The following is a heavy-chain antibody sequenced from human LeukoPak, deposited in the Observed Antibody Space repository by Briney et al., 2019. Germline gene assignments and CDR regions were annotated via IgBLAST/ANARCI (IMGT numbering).Heavy chain of an antibody. D-gene: IGHD6-13*01. Sequence: SETLSPTCAVYGGSFSGYYWSWIRQPPGKGLEWIGEINHSGSTNYNPSLKSRVTISVDTSKNQFSLKLNFVTAADTAMYYCARMFRSSWYINWFDPWGQGTLVTVSS. V-gene: IGHV4-34*01. CDR3: ARMFRSSWYINWFDP. J-gene: IGHJ5*02. CDR2: INHSGST. CDR1: GGSFSGYY.